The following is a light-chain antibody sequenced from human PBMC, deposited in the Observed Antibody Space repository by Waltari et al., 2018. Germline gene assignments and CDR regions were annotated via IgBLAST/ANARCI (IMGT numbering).Light chain of an antibody. J-gene: IGLJ1*01. CDR1: SSDIAGYVY. CDR2: EVD. V-gene: IGLV2-14*03. CDR3: CSYTNSGTRV. Sequence: QSPLTQPASVSASPGQSIPISRTRTSSDIAGYVYASWYQQHPGRAPKLIIYEVDKRPSGISSRFSGSKSGNTASLTISGLQPEDEADYYCCSYTNSGTRVFGTGTKVTVL.